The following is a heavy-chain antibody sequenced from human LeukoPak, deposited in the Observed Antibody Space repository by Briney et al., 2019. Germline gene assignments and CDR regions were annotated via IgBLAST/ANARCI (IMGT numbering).Heavy chain of an antibody. D-gene: IGHD1-20*01. CDR1: GFTFSNYE. V-gene: IGHV3-48*03. CDR2: INGPGTTI. CDR3: ARLSGDITVFDL. Sequence: SGGSLRLSCAASGFTFSNYEMNWVRQAPGKGLEWVSYINGPGTTIYYADSVKGRFTISRDDAKNSLYLQMNSLRADDTAVYYCARLSGDITVFDLWGQGTLVTVSS. J-gene: IGHJ4*02.